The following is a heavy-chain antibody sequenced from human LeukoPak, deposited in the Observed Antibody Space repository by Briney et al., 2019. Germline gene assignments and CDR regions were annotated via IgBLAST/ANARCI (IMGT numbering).Heavy chain of an antibody. D-gene: IGHD3-10*01. V-gene: IGHV3-23*01. Sequence: GGSLRLSCAASGFTFSSYAMSWVRQAPGKGLEWVSAISGSGGSTYYADSVKGRFTISRDNSKNTLYLQMNSLGAEDTAVYYCAKDPSLLLWFGEYENWGQGTRVTVSS. CDR3: AKDPSLLLWFGEYEN. CDR2: ISGSGGST. CDR1: GFTFSSYA. J-gene: IGHJ4*02.